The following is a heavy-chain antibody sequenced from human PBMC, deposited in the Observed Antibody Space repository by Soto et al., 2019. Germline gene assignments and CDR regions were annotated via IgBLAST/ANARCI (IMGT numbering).Heavy chain of an antibody. J-gene: IGHJ6*01. CDR2: ISSSSSTI. Sequence: EVQLVESGGGLVQPGGSLRLSCAASGFTFSSYSMNWVRQAPGKGLEWVSYISSSSSTIYYADSVKGRFTISRDKAKHSLYLQMNSLRDEDTAVYYCARVVANPGEEVDIVATISYYYYGMDVWGQGTTVTVSS. CDR3: ARVVANPGEEVDIVATISYYYYGMDV. CDR1: GFTFSSYS. D-gene: IGHD5-12*01. V-gene: IGHV3-48*02.